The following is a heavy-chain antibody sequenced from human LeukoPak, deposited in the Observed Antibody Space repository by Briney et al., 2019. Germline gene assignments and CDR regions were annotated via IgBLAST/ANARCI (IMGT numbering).Heavy chain of an antibody. D-gene: IGHD5-12*01. CDR3: AKGSGLRGYSYYYYMDV. CDR2: ISGSGGST. CDR1: GFTFSSYA. V-gene: IGHV3-23*01. J-gene: IGHJ6*03. Sequence: PGGSLRLSCAASGFTFSSYAMSWVRQAPGKGLEWVSDISGSGGSTYYADSVKGRFTISRDNSKNTLYLQMNSLRAEDTAVYYCAKGSGLRGYSYYYYMDVWGKGTTVTVSS.